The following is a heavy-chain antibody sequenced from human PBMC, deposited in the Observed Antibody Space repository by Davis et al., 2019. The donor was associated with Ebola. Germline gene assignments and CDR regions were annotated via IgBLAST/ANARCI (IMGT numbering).Heavy chain of an antibody. CDR2: INHSGST. V-gene: IGHV4-34*01. Sequence: GSLRLSCAVYGGSFSGYYWSWIRQPPGKGLEWIGEINHSGSTNYNPSLKSRVTISVDTSKNQFSLKLSSVTAADTAVYYCARASSSMVRFRKKYYFDYWGQGTLVTVSS. J-gene: IGHJ4*02. D-gene: IGHD6-6*01. CDR3: ARASSSMVRFRKKYYFDY. CDR1: GGSFSGYY.